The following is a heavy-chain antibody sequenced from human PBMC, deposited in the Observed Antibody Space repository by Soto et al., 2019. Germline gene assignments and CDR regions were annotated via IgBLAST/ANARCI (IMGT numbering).Heavy chain of an antibody. D-gene: IGHD3-3*01. CDR2: IIPIFGTA. V-gene: IGHV1-69*01. CDR1: GGTFSSYA. CDR3: ARDLGTNDFWSGWRWFDP. J-gene: IGHJ5*02. Sequence: QVQLVQSGAEVKKPGSSVKVSYKASGGTFSSYAISWVRQAPGQGLEWMGGIIPIFGTANYAQKFQGRVTMIADQSTSTAYMELSSLRSEDTAVYYCARDLGTNDFWSGWRWFDPWGQGTLVTVSS.